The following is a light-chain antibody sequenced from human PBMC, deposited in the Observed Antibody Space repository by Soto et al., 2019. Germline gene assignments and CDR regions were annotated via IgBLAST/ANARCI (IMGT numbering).Light chain of an antibody. CDR2: DNN. V-gene: IGLV1-51*01. Sequence: QSVLTQPPSVSAAPGQTVIISCSGSSSNIENNFVSWYQQLPGTAPKLLLFDNNKRPSGIPDRCSGSKSGTSATLGITGLQTCDEADYYCVAWDTSLTTTVLFGGGTKLTVL. J-gene: IGLJ2*01. CDR3: VAWDTSLTTTVL. CDR1: SSNIENNF.